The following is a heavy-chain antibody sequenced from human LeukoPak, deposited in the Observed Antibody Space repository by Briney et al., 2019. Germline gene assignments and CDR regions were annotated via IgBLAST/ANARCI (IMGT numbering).Heavy chain of an antibody. Sequence: ASVKVSCKASGYTFTSYDINWVRQATGRGLEWMGWMNPNSDTGYAQKFQGRVTMTRNTSISTAYMELSSLRSEDTAVYYCARGPARTFGSGSNWFDPWGQGTLVTVSS. CDR3: ARGPARTFGSGSNWFDP. CDR1: GYTFTSYD. J-gene: IGHJ5*02. D-gene: IGHD3-10*01. CDR2: MNPNSDT. V-gene: IGHV1-8*01.